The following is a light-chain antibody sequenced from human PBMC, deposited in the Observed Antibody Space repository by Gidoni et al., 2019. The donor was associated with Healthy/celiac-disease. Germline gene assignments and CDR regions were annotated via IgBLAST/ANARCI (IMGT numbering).Light chain of an antibody. J-gene: IGKJ3*01. CDR1: QSLLHSNGYNY. Sequence: DIVMTQSPLSLSVTPGEPASISCRSSQSLLHSNGYNYLDWYLQKPGQSPQLLIYLGSNRASGVPDRFSGSGSGTDFILKISRVEAEDVGVYYCMEALQTPTFGPXTKVDIK. CDR2: LGS. CDR3: MEALQTPT. V-gene: IGKV2-28*01.